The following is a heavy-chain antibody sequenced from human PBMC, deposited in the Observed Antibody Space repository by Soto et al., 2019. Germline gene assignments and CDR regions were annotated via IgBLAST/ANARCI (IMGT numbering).Heavy chain of an antibody. CDR2: MFYTGSA. CDR1: GGSIVGSY. V-gene: IGHV4-59*12. J-gene: IGHJ4*02. Sequence: ASETLSLTCAVSGGSIVGSYWSWVRLSPGKGLELIGYMFYTGSASDSPSYTPSLDTRVTMSVDTSKNQLSLKLTSVTAADTAVYYCARDGGRSLLRDWGQGTLVTVSS. D-gene: IGHD3-16*01. CDR3: ARDGGRSLLRD.